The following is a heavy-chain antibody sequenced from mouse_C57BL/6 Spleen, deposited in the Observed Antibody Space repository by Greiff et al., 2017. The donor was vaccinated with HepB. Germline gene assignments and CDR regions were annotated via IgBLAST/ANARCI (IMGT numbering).Heavy chain of an antibody. D-gene: IGHD1-1*01. V-gene: IGHV1-81*01. Sequence: VQLQQSGAELARPGASVKLSCKASGYTFTSYGISWVKQRTGQGLEWIGEIYPRSGNTYYNEKFKGKATLTADKSSSTAYMELRSLTSEDSAVYFGAREGIYYGSYWYFDVWGTGTTVTVSS. CDR1: GYTFTSYG. J-gene: IGHJ1*03. CDR2: IYPRSGNT. CDR3: AREGIYYGSYWYFDV.